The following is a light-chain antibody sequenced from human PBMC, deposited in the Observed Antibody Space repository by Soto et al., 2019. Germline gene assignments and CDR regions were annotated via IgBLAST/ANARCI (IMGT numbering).Light chain of an antibody. CDR2: DVS. CDR1: SSDIGAYNY. CDR3: NSYTSISTYV. J-gene: IGLJ1*01. V-gene: IGLV2-14*03. Sequence: QSVLTQPASVSGSPGQSITISCTGTSSDIGAYNYVSWYQHHPGKAPKFIIYDVSNRPSGVSDRFSGSKSGNTASLTISRLQAEDEADYYCNSYTSISTYVFGTGTKVTVL.